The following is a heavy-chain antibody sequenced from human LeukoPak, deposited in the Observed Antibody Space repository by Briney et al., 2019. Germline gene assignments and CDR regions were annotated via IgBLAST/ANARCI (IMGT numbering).Heavy chain of an antibody. V-gene: IGHV4-30-2*01. J-gene: IGHJ4*02. Sequence: SQTLSLTCTVSGGSISSGGYYWSWLRQPPGKGLEWIGYIYHSGSTYYNPSLKSRVTISVDRSKNQFSLKLSSVTAADTAVYYCARDRIGSGSDYWGQGTLVTVSS. CDR2: IYHSGST. CDR1: GGSISSGGYY. D-gene: IGHD5-12*01. CDR3: ARDRIGSGSDY.